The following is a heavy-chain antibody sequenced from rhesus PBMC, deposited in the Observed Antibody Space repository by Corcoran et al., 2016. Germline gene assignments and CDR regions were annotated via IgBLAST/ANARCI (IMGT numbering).Heavy chain of an antibody. CDR2: IGGSRGRT. V-gene: IGHV4-165*01. J-gene: IGHJ3*01. CDR3: ARAAPGVDYAFDV. CDR1: GASISGPN. D-gene: IGHD3-34*01. Sequence: QVQLQESGPGLVKPSATLSLTCAVSGASISGPNWNWTGPPPGKGLDWIGYIGGSRGRTDYNSSLKTRVTISTDTSKNQFSLNLISVTAADTAVYYCARAAPGVDYAFDVWGQGLRATVSS.